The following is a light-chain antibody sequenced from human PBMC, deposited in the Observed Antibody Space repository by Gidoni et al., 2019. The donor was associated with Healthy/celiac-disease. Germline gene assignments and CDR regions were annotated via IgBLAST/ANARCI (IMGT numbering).Light chain of an antibody. CDR1: QSVSSN. Sequence: EIVMTQSPATLSVSPGERATLSCRASQSVSSNLAWYQQKPGQAPRLLIYGASTRATGIPARFSGSGSGTEFTLTISSLQSEDFAVYYCQQYNNWPLTFXPXTKVXIK. J-gene: IGKJ3*01. CDR2: GAS. CDR3: QQYNNWPLT. V-gene: IGKV3-15*01.